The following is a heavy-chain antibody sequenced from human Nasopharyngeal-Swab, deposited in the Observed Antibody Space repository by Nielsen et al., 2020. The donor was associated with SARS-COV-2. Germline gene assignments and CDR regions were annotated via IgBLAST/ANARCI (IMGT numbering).Heavy chain of an antibody. CDR3: ARATPAFDI. Sequence: GESLKISCAASAFTFGNYYMTWIRQAPGKGLEWVSYISSSSSTIYYADSVKGRFTISRDNAKNSLYLQMNSLRDEDTAVYYCARATPAFDIWGQGTMVTVSS. CDR1: AFTFGNYY. CDR2: ISSSSSTI. V-gene: IGHV3-48*02. J-gene: IGHJ3*02.